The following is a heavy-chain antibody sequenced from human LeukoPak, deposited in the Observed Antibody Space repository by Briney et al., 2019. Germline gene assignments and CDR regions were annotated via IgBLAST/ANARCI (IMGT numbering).Heavy chain of an antibody. CDR3: AKVKAWNYASFHY. J-gene: IGHJ4*02. V-gene: IGHV3-30*18. D-gene: IGHD1-7*01. Sequence: GGSLRLSCAASGFTFSSYGMHWVRQAPGKGLEWVAVISYDGSNKYYADSVKGRFTISRDNSKNTLYLQMNSLRAEDTAVYYCAKVKAWNYASFHYWGQGTLVTVSS. CDR1: GFTFSSYG. CDR2: ISYDGSNK.